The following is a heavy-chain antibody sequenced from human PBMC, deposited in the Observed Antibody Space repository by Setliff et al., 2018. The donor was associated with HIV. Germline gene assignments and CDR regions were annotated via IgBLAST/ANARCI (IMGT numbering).Heavy chain of an antibody. D-gene: IGHD6-19*01. CDR3: TRRFEKWLAFDY. J-gene: IGHJ4*02. V-gene: IGHV4-30-4*08. CDR2: IYYTGNT. Sequence: SETLSLTCTVSGGSINTGHYYWSWIRHHPGKGLEWIAYIYYTGNTYFNPSLKSRVTISVDTSTNQFSLNLASVTAADTAVYYCTRRFEKWLAFDYWGQGTLVTVSS. CDR1: GGSINTGHYY.